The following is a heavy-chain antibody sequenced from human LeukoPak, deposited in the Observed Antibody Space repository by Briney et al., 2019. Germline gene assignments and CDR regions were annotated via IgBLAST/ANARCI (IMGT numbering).Heavy chain of an antibody. J-gene: IGHJ6*03. V-gene: IGHV4-61*02. CDR3: ASFTMVRGVSPFYYYYYMDV. CDR1: GGSISSCSYY. D-gene: IGHD3-10*01. Sequence: SQTLSLTCTVSGGSISSCSYYWSWIRQPAGKGLEWIGRIYTSGSTNYNPSLKSRVTISLDTSKNQFSLKLSSVTAADTAVYYCASFTMVRGVSPFYYYYYMDVWGKGTTVTVSS. CDR2: IYTSGST.